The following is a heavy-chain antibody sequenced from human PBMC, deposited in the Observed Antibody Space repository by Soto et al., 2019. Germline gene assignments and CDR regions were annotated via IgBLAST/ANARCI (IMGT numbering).Heavy chain of an antibody. V-gene: IGHV1-69*01. Sequence: QVQLVQSGAEVKKPGSSVKVSCKASGGTFSSYSINWVRQAPGQGLEWMGEIIPIFGTANYAQKFQGSVTISADEATSTAYMELRSLRSDDAAVYYCARDGGRHSGGVDYWGQGKLVTVSS. J-gene: IGHJ4*02. D-gene: IGHD1-26*01. CDR2: IIPIFGTA. CDR1: GGTFSSYS. CDR3: ARDGGRHSGGVDY.